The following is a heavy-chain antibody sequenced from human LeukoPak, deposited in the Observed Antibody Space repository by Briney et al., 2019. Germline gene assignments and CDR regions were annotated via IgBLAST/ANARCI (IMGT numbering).Heavy chain of an antibody. CDR2: ISGSGGST. CDR3: AKSYYYDSSGYYGGAFDI. CDR1: GFTVSSNY. V-gene: IGHV3-23*01. Sequence: QPGGSLRLSCAASGFTVSSNYMSWVRQAPGKGLEWVSAISGSGGSTYYADSVKGRFTISRDNSKNTLYLQMNSLRAEDTAVYYCAKSYYYDSSGYYGGAFDIWGQGTMVTVSS. D-gene: IGHD3-22*01. J-gene: IGHJ3*02.